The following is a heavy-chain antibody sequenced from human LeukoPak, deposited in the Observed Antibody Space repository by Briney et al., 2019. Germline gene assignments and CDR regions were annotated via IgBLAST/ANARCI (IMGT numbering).Heavy chain of an antibody. V-gene: IGHV1-18*01. CDR2: ISAYNGNT. CDR1: GYTFTSYG. CDR3: AREIEYCTNGVRFPWFDP. Sequence: ASVKVSCKASGYTFTSYGISWVRQAPGQGLEWMGWISAYNGNTNYAQKLQGRVTMTTDTSTSTAYMELRSLRSDDTAVYYCAREIEYCTNGVRFPWFDPWGQGTLVTVSS. J-gene: IGHJ5*02. D-gene: IGHD2-8*01.